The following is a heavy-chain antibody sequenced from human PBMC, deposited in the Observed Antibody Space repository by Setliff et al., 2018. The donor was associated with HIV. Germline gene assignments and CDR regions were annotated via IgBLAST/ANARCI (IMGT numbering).Heavy chain of an antibody. D-gene: IGHD6-19*01. CDR3: ARSLLPSITVAGTIGY. CDR2: THTSGNA. Sequence: LSLTCTVSGGSISSGTYFWSWIRQPAGKGLEWIGHTHTSGNANYNPSLNSRVTISVDTSKNHFSLKWVSVTAADTAVYYCARSLLPSITVAGTIGYWGQGSLVTVSS. V-gene: IGHV4-61*09. J-gene: IGHJ4*02. CDR1: GGSISSGTYF.